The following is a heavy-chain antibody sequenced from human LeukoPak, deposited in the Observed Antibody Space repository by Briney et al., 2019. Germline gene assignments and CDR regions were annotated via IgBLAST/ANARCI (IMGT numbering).Heavy chain of an antibody. CDR3: ARGASRISWPGIDY. Sequence: GGSLRLSCAASGFTVSSNLMTWVRQSPGRGLEWLSSSYSAGATYYADSVKGRFTISRDHSNNSVSLQMTNLRVEGTAIYCCARGASRISWPGIDYWGQGTLVTVSS. V-gene: IGHV3-53*01. CDR1: GFTVSSNL. J-gene: IGHJ4*02. D-gene: IGHD3-3*02. CDR2: SYSAGAT.